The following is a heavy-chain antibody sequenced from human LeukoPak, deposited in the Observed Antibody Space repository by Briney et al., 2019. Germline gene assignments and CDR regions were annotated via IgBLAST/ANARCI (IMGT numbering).Heavy chain of an antibody. CDR2: IFPGDSDT. CDR3: ARVVDYGDYRNGFLDC. J-gene: IGHJ4*02. D-gene: IGHD4-17*01. V-gene: IGHV5-51*01. CDR1: GYTFSIYW. Sequence: GESLKISCKGSGYTFSIYWIGWVRQMPGKGLEWMGIIFPGDSDTRYSPSFQGQVTIPVDKSISTAYLQWSSLKASDTAMYYCARVVDYGDYRNGFLDCWGQGTLVTVSS.